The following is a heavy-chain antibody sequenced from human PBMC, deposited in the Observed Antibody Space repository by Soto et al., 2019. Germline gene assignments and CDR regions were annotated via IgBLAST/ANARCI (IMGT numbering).Heavy chain of an antibody. D-gene: IGHD5-18*01. CDR2: ISGTSDYI. CDR1: GFTFSSSS. CDR3: ARHGYNYGGGYFDY. V-gene: IGHV3-21*01. Sequence: PGGSLRLSCASSGFTFSSSSMNCVRQVPGKGLEWVSSISGTSDYIDYADSVKGRFTISRDNAKNSLYLQMTSLRADDTAVYYCARHGYNYGGGYFDYWGQGT. J-gene: IGHJ4*02.